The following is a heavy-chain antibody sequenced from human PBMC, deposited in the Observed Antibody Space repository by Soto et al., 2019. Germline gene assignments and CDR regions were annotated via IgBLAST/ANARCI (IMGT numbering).Heavy chain of an antibody. Sequence: SETLSLTCTVSGGSISSYYWSWIRQPPGKGLEWIGYIYYSGSTNYNPSLKSRVTISVDTSKNQFSLKLSSVTAADTAVYYCARVYCSSTSCEFGNSGYDLGDAFDIWGQGTMVTVSS. V-gene: IGHV4-59*01. CDR3: ARVYCSSTSCEFGNSGYDLGDAFDI. J-gene: IGHJ3*02. CDR2: IYYSGST. CDR1: GGSISSYY. D-gene: IGHD2-2*01.